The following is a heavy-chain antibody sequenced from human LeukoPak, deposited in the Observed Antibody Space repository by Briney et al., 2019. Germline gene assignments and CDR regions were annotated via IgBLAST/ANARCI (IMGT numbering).Heavy chain of an antibody. CDR1: GFTFSSYA. V-gene: IGHV3-64*01. CDR3: AKDQEITMIVVDGVAFDI. D-gene: IGHD3-22*01. Sequence: GGSPRLSCAASGFTFSSYAMHWVRQAPGKGLEYVSAISSNGGSTYYANSVKGRFTISRDNSKNTLYLQMGSLRAEDMAVYYCAKDQEITMIVVDGVAFDIWGQGTMVTVSS. J-gene: IGHJ3*02. CDR2: ISSNGGST.